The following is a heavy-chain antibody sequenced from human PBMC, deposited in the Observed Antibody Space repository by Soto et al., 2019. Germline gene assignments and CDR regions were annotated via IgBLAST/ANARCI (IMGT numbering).Heavy chain of an antibody. Sequence: LSLSCAASGLTFSGHWMTWVRQTPGEGLQWVAAIKPDGSETFYVDSVKGRFTISRDNARNSLFLQMDSLRAEDTAVYYCTSRPSGMTYHAVFDFWGQGTLVTVSS. V-gene: IGHV3-7*03. CDR2: IKPDGSET. J-gene: IGHJ4*02. D-gene: IGHD2-21*02. CDR3: TSRPSGMTYHAVFDF. CDR1: GLTFSGHW.